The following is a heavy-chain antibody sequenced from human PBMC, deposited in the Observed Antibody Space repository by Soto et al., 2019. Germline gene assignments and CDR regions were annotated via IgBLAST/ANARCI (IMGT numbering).Heavy chain of an antibody. CDR3: ARGRDEYKLGNV. V-gene: IGHV4-34*01. J-gene: IGHJ6*02. D-gene: IGHD1-1*01. CDR1: GGSLRAYS. CDR2: IHTSGST. Sequence: QVQLQQWGAGLLKPSETLSLTCAVSGGSLRAYSWPGIRQSPGRGLERIGEIHTSGSTYYNPSLRSRVTISVDTYKNQFSLKLTSLTAADTAIYYCARGRDEYKLGNVWGHGTTVTVSS.